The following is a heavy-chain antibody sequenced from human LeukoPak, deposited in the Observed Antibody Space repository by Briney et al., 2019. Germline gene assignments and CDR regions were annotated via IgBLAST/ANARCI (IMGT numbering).Heavy chain of an antibody. V-gene: IGHV4-39*01. Sequence: PSETLSLTCTVSGVSISNNYFYWAWIRQPPGKGLELIGYSGSTFYNSSLKSRVTISADTSQNQFSLSLTSVTAADTAVYYCARGGFSVDYYDSSGSDYWGQGTLVTVSS. CDR1: GVSISNNYFY. CDR3: ARGGFSVDYYDSSGSDY. CDR2: YSGST. J-gene: IGHJ4*02. D-gene: IGHD3-22*01.